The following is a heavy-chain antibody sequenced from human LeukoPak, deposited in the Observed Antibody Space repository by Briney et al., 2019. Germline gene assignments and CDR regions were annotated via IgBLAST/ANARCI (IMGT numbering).Heavy chain of an antibody. Sequence: GGSLRLSCAASGFTFDDYAMHWVRQAPGKGLEWVSGISWNSGSIGYADSVKGRFTISRDNAKNPLYLQMNSLRAEDTALYYCATEPADYYDSSGYYSALGYWGQGTLVTVSS. CDR2: ISWNSGSI. D-gene: IGHD3-22*01. CDR1: GFTFDDYA. V-gene: IGHV3-9*01. J-gene: IGHJ4*02. CDR3: ATEPADYYDSSGYYSALGY.